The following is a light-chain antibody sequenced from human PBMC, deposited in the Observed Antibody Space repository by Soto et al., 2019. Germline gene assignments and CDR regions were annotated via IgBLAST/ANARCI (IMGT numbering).Light chain of an antibody. CDR1: SIDVGTYNY. CDR2: AVS. Sequence: QSALTQPASASASPGQSITISCTGTSIDVGTYNYVSWYQQHPGKAPKLMIYAVSNRPSGISNRFSGSKSGNTASLTISGLQAEDEADYYGSSYSSSSTLDDVFGTGTKVTVL. V-gene: IGLV2-14*01. J-gene: IGLJ1*01. CDR3: SSYSSSSTLDDV.